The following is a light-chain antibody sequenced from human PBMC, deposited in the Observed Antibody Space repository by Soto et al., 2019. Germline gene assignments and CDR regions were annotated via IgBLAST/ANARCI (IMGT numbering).Light chain of an antibody. V-gene: IGKV3-11*01. CDR1: QSVDIY. CDR3: QQRKYWPPLT. Sequence: EVVVTQSPVTLALSPGERATLSCRTSQSVDIYVAWYQQKPGQAPRLLIYDASNRAPGIPARFSGSGSGTDFTLTISSIEPKDFADYYCQQRKYWPPLTFGGGTKVEIK. CDR2: DAS. J-gene: IGKJ4*01.